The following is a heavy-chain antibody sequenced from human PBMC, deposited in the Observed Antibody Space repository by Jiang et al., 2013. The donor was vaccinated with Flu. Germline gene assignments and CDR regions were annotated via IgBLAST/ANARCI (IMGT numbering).Heavy chain of an antibody. Sequence: GSGLVKPSQTLSLTCTVSGASISSQAHYWSWVRQCPGKGLEYIGSFYYSGNTYYNPSLKSRVTISVDTSKNQFSLRLSSVTAADTAVYYCAAYYGDYGDFD. CDR3: AAYYGDYGDFD. CDR2: FYYSGNT. V-gene: IGHV4-30-2*03. J-gene: IGHJ4*01. CDR1: GASISSQAHY. D-gene: IGHD4-17*01.